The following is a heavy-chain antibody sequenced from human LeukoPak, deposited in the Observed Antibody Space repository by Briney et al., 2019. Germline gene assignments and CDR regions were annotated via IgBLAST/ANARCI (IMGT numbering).Heavy chain of an antibody. CDR1: GYTFTSYD. V-gene: IGHV1-8*01. CDR2: MNPNSGNT. CDR3: ARRSIAARPALDY. Sequence: ASVKVSCKASGYTFTSYDINWVRQATGQGLEWMGWMNPNSGNTGYAQKFQGRVTMTRNTSISTAYMELSSLRSEDTAVYYCARRSIAARPALDYWGQGTLDTVSS. D-gene: IGHD6-6*01. J-gene: IGHJ4*02.